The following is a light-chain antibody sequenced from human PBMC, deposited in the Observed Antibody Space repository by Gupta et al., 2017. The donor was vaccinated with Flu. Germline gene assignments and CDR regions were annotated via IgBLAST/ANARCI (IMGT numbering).Light chain of an antibody. CDR3: QLRCTWPTSS. CDR1: QSGSSY. CDR2: DAS. V-gene: IGKV3-11*01. Sequence: EIVLTQSPATLSLSPGERATLSRRASQSGSSYLAWYQQKPGQAPRPPIYDASNRATGITARFRHPRFGTDLPLTIGSLDHEDFAVYYCQLRCTWPTSSF. J-gene: IGKJ2*03.